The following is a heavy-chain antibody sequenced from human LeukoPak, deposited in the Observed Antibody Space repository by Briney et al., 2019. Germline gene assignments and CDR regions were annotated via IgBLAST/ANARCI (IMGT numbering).Heavy chain of an antibody. CDR2: IRSKAYGGTT. D-gene: IGHD3-10*01. V-gene: IGHV3-49*04. CDR3: TRDFTATMVRLYGMDV. Sequence: GGSLRLSCTASGFTFGDYAMSWVRQAPGKGLEWVGFIRSKAYGGTTEYAASVKGRFTISRDDSKSIAYLQMNSLKTEDTAVYYCTRDFTATMVRLYGMDVWGKGTTVTVSS. CDR1: GFTFGDYA. J-gene: IGHJ6*04.